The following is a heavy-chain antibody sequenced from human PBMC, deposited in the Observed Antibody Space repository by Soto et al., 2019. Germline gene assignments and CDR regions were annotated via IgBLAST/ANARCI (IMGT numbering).Heavy chain of an antibody. D-gene: IGHD3-22*01. J-gene: IGHJ6*02. V-gene: IGHV3-72*01. CDR3: ARTPPPVVGLRYGMDV. CDR2: IRNKANGYTT. CDR1: GFIFSDHY. Sequence: PGGSLRLSCAASGFIFSDHYMDWVRQAPGKGLEWVGRIRNKANGYTTEYAASVKGRFSISRDESRNSVDLQMNNLYSDDTAVYFCARTPPPVVGLRYGMDVWGQGTTVTVSS.